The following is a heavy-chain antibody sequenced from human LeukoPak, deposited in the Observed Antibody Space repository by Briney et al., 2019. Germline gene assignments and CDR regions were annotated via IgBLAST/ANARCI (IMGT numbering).Heavy chain of an antibody. CDR2: ISSSSSYI. V-gene: IGHV3-21*01. CDR3: ARDHYDSSGYYGMDV. D-gene: IGHD3-22*01. Sequence: GRSLRLSCVASGFSFSNHAMHWVRQAPGKGLEWVSSISSSSSYIYYADSVKGRFTISRDNAKNSLYLQMNSLRAEDTAVYYCARDHYDSSGYYGMDVWGQGTTDTVSS. J-gene: IGHJ6*02. CDR1: GFSFSNHA.